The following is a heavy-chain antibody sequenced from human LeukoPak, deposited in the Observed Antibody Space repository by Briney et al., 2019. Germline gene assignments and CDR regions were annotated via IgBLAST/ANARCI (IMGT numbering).Heavy chain of an antibody. D-gene: IGHD1-26*01. CDR2: ISWNSVSI. CDR3: AKDREWELTWLSDY. Sequence: GRSLRLSCAASGFTFDDYAMHWVRQAPGKGLEWVSGISWNSVSIGYADSVKGRFTISRDNAKNSLYLQMNSLRAEDMALYYCAKDREWELTWLSDYWGQGTLVTVSS. V-gene: IGHV3-9*03. CDR1: GFTFDDYA. J-gene: IGHJ4*02.